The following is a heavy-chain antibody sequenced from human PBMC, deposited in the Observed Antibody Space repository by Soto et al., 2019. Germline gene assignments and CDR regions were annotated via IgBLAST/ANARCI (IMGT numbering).Heavy chain of an antibody. CDR3: ARGKYSSPRGGLDV. Sequence: PSETLSLTCTVSGDSISSGGYYWSWIRQLPGKGLEWIGYIYSNGYTYYNPSLESRVTISLDTSNNQFSLKLTSVTAADTAVYYCARGKYSSPRGGLDVWGQGTPVTVSS. D-gene: IGHD4-4*01. CDR2: IYSNGYT. J-gene: IGHJ6*02. V-gene: IGHV4-31*03. CDR1: GDSISSGGYY.